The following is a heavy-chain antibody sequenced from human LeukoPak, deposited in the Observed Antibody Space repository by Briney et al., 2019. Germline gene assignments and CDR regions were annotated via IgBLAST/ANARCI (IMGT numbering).Heavy chain of an antibody. CDR2: IYYSGST. CDR1: GGSISSYY. J-gene: IGHJ4*02. CDR3: ASTTAYYYDSSGYCFDY. D-gene: IGHD3-22*01. Sequence: SETLSLTCTVSGGSISSYYWSWIRQPPGKGLERIGYIYYSGSTNYNPSLKSRVTISVDTSKNQFSLKLSSVTAADTAVYYCASTTAYYYDSSGYCFDYWGQGTLVTVSS. V-gene: IGHV4-59*01.